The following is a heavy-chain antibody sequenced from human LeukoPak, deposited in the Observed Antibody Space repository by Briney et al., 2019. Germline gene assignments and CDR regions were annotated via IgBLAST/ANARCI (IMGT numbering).Heavy chain of an antibody. D-gene: IGHD1-1*01. Sequence: PSETLSLTCTVSGGSISSSSYYWGWIRQPPGKGLEWIGSIYYSGSTYYNPSLKSRVTISVDTSKNQFSLKLSSVTAADTVVYYCARHEVVRRNYYYYGMDVWGQGTTVTVSS. J-gene: IGHJ6*02. CDR3: ARHEVVRRNYYYYGMDV. CDR1: GGSISSSSYY. V-gene: IGHV4-39*01. CDR2: IYYSGST.